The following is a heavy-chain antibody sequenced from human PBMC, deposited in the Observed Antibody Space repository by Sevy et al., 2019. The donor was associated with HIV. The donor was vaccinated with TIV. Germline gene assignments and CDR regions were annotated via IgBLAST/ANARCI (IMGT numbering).Heavy chain of an antibody. J-gene: IGHJ4*02. Sequence: SETLSLTCTISGGSINDHYWSWIRQPPWKGLEWIGYFSDSGTTNYNPSLKSRVTISVDTSKNHFSLKLTSVTAADTAIYYCTKTHGGYYFDYWGQGTPVTVSS. CDR3: TKTHGGYYFDY. D-gene: IGHD3-16*01. CDR1: GGSINDHY. V-gene: IGHV4-59*11. CDR2: FSDSGTT.